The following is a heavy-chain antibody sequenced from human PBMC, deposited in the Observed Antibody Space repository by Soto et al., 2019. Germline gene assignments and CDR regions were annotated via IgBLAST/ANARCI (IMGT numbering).Heavy chain of an antibody. J-gene: IGHJ5*02. CDR2: ISAYNGNT. CDR1: GYTFTSYG. V-gene: IGHV1-18*01. CDR3: ARGSWITIFGVVTENWFDP. D-gene: IGHD3-3*01. Sequence: ASVKVSCKASGYTFTSYGMSWVRQAPGQGLEWMGWISAYNGNTNYAQKLQGRVTMTTDTSTSTAYMELRSLRSDDTAVYYCARGSWITIFGVVTENWFDPWGQGTLVTV.